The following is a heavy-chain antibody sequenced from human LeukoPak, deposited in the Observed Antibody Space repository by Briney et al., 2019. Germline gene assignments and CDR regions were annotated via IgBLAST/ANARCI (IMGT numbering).Heavy chain of an antibody. Sequence: KPSETLSLTCDVSGQSVTSDYWGWIRQSPGMGLEWIGRIYTSGSTNYNPSLKSRVTMSVDTSKNQFSLKLSSVTAADTAVYYCARGTTMIVDWGQGTLVTVSS. D-gene: IGHD3-22*01. CDR1: GQSVTSDY. CDR3: ARGTTMIVD. V-gene: IGHV4-59*10. J-gene: IGHJ4*02. CDR2: IYTSGST.